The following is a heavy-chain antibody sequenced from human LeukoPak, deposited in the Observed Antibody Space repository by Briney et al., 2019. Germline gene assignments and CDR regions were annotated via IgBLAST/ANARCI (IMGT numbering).Heavy chain of an antibody. Sequence: GESLKISCKGSGYSFSTYWIGWVRQMPGKGLEWMGLINAADSDTRYSPSFQGQVTISVNKSISTAYLQWSSLKASDTAMYYCARGSGYYYYWGQGTLVTVSS. CDR1: GYSFSTYW. D-gene: IGHD3-22*01. CDR2: INAADSDT. CDR3: ARGSGYYYY. V-gene: IGHV5-51*01. J-gene: IGHJ4*02.